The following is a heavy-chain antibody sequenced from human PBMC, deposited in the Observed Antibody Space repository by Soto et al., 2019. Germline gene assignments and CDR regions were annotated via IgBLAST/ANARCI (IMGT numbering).Heavy chain of an antibody. D-gene: IGHD3-3*01. V-gene: IGHV3-30*18. CDR2: ISSDGSNK. Sequence: GGSLRLSCAASGFTFSSYGMNWVRQAPGKGLEWVAVISSDGSNKYYADSVKGRFTINRDNSQNTLYLQMNSLRAEDTAVYYCAKDSMTIFGVVDYWGQGTLVTVS. CDR3: AKDSMTIFGVVDY. CDR1: GFTFSSYG. J-gene: IGHJ4*02.